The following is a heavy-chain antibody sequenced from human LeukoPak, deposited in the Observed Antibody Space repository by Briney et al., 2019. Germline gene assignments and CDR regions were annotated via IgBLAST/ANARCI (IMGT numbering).Heavy chain of an antibody. J-gene: IGHJ6*03. D-gene: IGHD5-18*01. CDR3: ARTDTRYYYYMDV. CDR1: GYSISSAYY. V-gene: IGHV4-38-2*02. CDR2: MYHSGST. Sequence: PSETLSLTCSVSGYSISSAYYWGWIRQPPGKGLEWIGTMYHSGSTNYNPSLKSRVTISVDTSKNQFSLKLSSVTAADTAVYYCARTDTRYYYYMDVWGKGTTVTISS.